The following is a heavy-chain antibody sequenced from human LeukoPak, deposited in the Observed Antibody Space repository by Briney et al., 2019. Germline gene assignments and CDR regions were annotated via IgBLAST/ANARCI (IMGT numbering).Heavy chain of an antibody. V-gene: IGHV1-18*01. J-gene: IGHJ4*02. CDR3: ARDGAYYYDSSGYYQFDY. CDR2: ISAYNGNA. CDR1: GYTFTSYG. Sequence: ASVKVSCKASGYTFTSYGISWVRQAPGQGLEWMGWISAYNGNANCAQKLQGRVTMTTDTSTSTAYMELRSLRSDDTAVYYCARDGAYYYDSSGYYQFDYWGQGTLVTVSS. D-gene: IGHD3-22*01.